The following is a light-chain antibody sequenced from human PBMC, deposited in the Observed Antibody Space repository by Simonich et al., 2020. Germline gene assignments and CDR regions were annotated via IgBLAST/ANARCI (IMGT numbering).Light chain of an antibody. V-gene: IGLV2-11*01. Sequence: QSALTQPRSVSGSPGQSVTISCTGTSSDVGGYNYVTWYQQHPGKAPKLMFYDVMKRPSGVPDRFSGSKSGNTASLTISGLQAEDEADYYCCSYAGSYTWVFGGGTKLTVL. CDR2: DVM. J-gene: IGLJ3*02. CDR1: SSDVGGYNY. CDR3: CSYAGSYTWV.